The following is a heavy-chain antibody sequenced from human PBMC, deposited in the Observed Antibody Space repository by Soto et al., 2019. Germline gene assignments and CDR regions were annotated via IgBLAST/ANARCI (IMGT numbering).Heavy chain of an antibody. CDR2: IYWDDDK. J-gene: IGHJ4*02. CDR1: GFSLSSTRMA. D-gene: IGHD6-19*01. Sequence: QITLKESGPTLVKPTQTLTLTCTFSGFSLSSTRMAVGWIRQPPGKALEWLALIYWDDDKRYSPFLKSRLTITKDTSKNQVVLTMSNMDPVDTARYYLANIVVAGLGYYFDYWGQGTLVTVSS. V-gene: IGHV2-5*02. CDR3: ANIVVAGLGYYFDY.